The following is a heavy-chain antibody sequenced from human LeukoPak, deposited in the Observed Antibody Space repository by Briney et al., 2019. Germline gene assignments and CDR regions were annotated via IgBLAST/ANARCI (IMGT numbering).Heavy chain of an antibody. Sequence: GGSLRLSCVASGFTFSDYYMSWIRQAPGKGLEWVSYISSSSSYTNYADSVKGRFTISRDNARNSLYLQMNSLRAEDTAVYYCARVWFGSFDYWGQGTLVTVSS. V-gene: IGHV3-11*06. D-gene: IGHD3-10*01. J-gene: IGHJ4*02. CDR1: GFTFSDYY. CDR2: ISSSSSYT. CDR3: ARVWFGSFDY.